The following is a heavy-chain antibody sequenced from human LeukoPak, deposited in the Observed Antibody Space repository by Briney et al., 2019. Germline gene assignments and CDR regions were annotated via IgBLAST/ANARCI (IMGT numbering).Heavy chain of an antibody. CDR1: GYPFTTWE. J-gene: IGHJ4*02. Sequence: GASVKVSCKPSGYPFTTWEINWVGQAAGKGLEGMGWVHPNGGNTAYAQKFQGRVTMTSDTSISTAYMELSGLTSDDTAVYFCARGPRNATGGQGPLFTVSS. V-gene: IGHV1-8*01. CDR2: VHPNGGNT. D-gene: IGHD1-1*01. CDR3: ARGPRNAT.